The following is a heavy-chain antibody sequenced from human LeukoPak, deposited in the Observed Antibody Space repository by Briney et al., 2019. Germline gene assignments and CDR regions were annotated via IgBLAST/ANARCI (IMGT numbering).Heavy chain of an antibody. D-gene: IGHD3/OR15-3a*01. V-gene: IGHV3-33*01. CDR1: GFTFSSYG. CDR2: IWYDGSNK. J-gene: IGHJ4*02. Sequence: GRSLRLSCAASGFTFSSYGMHWVRQAPGKGLEWVAVIWYDGSNKYYADSVKGRFTISRDNSKNTLYLQTNSLRAEDTAVYYCARDWVLTGYYTLDYWGQGTLVTVSS. CDR3: ARDWVLTGYYTLDY.